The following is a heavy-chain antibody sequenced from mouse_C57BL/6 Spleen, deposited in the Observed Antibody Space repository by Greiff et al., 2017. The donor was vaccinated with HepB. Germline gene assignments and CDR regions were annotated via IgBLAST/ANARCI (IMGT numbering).Heavy chain of an antibody. J-gene: IGHJ2*01. Sequence: DVQLVESGEGLVKPGGSLKLPCAASGFTFSSYAMSWVRQTPEKRLEWVAYISSGGDYIYYADTVKGRFTISRDNARNTLYLQMSSLKSEDTAMYYCTREGYDYYFDYWGQGTTLTVSS. V-gene: IGHV5-9-1*02. CDR1: GFTFSSYA. CDR3: TREGYDYYFDY. D-gene: IGHD2-4*01. CDR2: ISSGGDYI.